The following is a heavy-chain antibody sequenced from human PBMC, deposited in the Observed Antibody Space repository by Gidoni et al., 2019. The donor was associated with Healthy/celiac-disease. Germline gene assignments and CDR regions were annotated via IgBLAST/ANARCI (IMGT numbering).Heavy chain of an antibody. J-gene: IGHJ6*02. Sequence: EVQLVESGGGLVQPGRSLRLSCAASGFTFDDYAMHWVRQAPGKGLEWVSGISWNSGSIGYADSVKGRFTISRDNAKNSLYLQMNSLRAEDTALYYCAKDRDCSSTSCYNGMDVWGQGTTVTVSS. V-gene: IGHV3-9*01. CDR2: ISWNSGSI. D-gene: IGHD2-2*02. CDR3: AKDRDCSSTSCYNGMDV. CDR1: GFTFDDYA.